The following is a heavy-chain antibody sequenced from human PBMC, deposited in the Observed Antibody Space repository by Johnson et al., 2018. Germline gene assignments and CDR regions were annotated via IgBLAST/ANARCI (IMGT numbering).Heavy chain of an antibody. CDR3: AKEQMTTGDAFDS. J-gene: IGHJ3*02. D-gene: IGHD4-17*01. V-gene: IGHV3-11*04. Sequence: QVQLVESGGGLVKPGGSLRLSCAASGFIFSDYYMTWIRQAPGKGLEWVSYISGSGRTIYYADSVQGRFTISRDNGKNSLFLQMNSLKAEDTAVYYCAKEQMTTGDAFDSWGQGTMVTVSS. CDR1: GFIFSDYY. CDR2: ISGSGRTI.